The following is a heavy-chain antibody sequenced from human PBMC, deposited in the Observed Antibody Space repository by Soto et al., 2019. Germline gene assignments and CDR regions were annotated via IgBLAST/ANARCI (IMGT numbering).Heavy chain of an antibody. J-gene: IGHJ5*02. V-gene: IGHV4-31*03. D-gene: IGHD3-22*01. Sequence: LSLTCTVSGGSISSGGYYWSWIRQHPGKGLEWIGYIYYSGSTYYNPSLKSRVTISVDTSKNQFSLKLSSVTAADTAVCYCARDLGFYYDSSGYYYAGDWFDPWGQGTLVTVSS. CDR1: GGSISSGGYY. CDR3: ARDLGFYYDSSGYYYAGDWFDP. CDR2: IYYSGST.